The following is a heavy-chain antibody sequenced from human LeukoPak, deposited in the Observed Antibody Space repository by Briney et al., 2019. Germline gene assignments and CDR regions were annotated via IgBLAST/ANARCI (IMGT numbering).Heavy chain of an antibody. Sequence: PGGSLRLSCAASGFTFSIYSIYWVRQAPGKGLEWVSSISSSSRYINDAASVKGRFTISRDNAKNSLFLQMNSLRAEDTAVYYCASPPSVDSSSPYYFEYWGQGTLVTVSS. D-gene: IGHD6-6*01. CDR2: ISSSSRYI. V-gene: IGHV3-21*01. CDR3: ASPPSVDSSSPYYFEY. J-gene: IGHJ4*02. CDR1: GFTFSIYS.